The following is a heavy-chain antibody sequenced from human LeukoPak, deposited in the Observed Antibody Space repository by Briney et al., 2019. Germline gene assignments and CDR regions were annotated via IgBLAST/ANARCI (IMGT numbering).Heavy chain of an antibody. J-gene: IGHJ4*02. V-gene: IGHV3-9*01. CDR3: AKSLYDFWRGAIDY. D-gene: IGHD3-3*01. CDR2: ISWNSGSI. Sequence: PGGSLRLSCAASGFTFDDYAMHWVRQAPGKGLEWVSGISWNSGSIGYADSVKGRFTISRDNAKNSLYLQMNSLRAEDTALYYCAKSLYDFWRGAIDYWGQGTLVTVSS. CDR1: GFTFDDYA.